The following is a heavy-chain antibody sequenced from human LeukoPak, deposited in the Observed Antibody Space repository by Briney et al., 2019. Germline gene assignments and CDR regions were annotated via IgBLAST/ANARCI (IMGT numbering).Heavy chain of an antibody. Sequence: GGSLRLSCAASGFTFSSYSMNWVRQAPGKGLEWVSSISSSSSYIYYADSVKGRFTISRDNAKNSLYLQMNSLRAEDTAVYYCAKAVTRWELLPCDYWGQGTLVTVSS. J-gene: IGHJ4*02. V-gene: IGHV3-21*04. CDR3: AKAVTRWELLPCDY. CDR2: ISSSSSYI. D-gene: IGHD1-26*01. CDR1: GFTFSSYS.